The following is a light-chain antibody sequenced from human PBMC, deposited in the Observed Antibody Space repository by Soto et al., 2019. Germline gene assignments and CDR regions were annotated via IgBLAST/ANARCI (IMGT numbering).Light chain of an antibody. V-gene: IGKV1-39*01. CDR1: QSISSY. Sequence: IPMTESQSSLSASVGDRVTIICRASQSISSYLNWYQQKPGKAPKLLIYAASSLQSGVPSRFSGGRSGTDFTLTISSLQPEECATDDGQQKYNIPRTFCQGTRLEIK. CDR3: QQKYNIPRT. J-gene: IGKJ5*01. CDR2: AAS.